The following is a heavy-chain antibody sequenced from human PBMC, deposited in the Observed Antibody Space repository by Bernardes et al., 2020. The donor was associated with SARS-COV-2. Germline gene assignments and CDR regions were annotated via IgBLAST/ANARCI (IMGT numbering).Heavy chain of an antibody. V-gene: IGHV4-39*01. CDR2: IYYSGRT. CDR1: GASISSSSYY. D-gene: IGHD4-4*01. CDR3: ARHLGDNNYHYFQY. Sequence: SETLSLTCTVSGASISSSSYYWGWIRQPPGKGLEWIGTIYYSGRTYYNPSLKSRVTISLDTSKNQFSLKQTSVTAADTAVYYCARHLGDNNYHYFQYWGQGTLVTVSS. J-gene: IGHJ1*01.